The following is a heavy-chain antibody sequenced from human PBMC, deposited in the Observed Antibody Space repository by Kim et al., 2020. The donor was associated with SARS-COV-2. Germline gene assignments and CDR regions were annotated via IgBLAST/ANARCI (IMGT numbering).Heavy chain of an antibody. CDR2: IYHSGST. J-gene: IGHJ6*02. CDR3: AREGSSYQLGGNYGMDV. Sequence: SETLSLTCAVSGGSISSSNWWSWVRQPPGKGLEWIGEIYHSGSTNYNPSLKSRVTISVEKAKNQFSLKLSSVTAAATAVYYCAREGSSYQLGGNYGMDVWGQGTTVTVSS. CDR1: GGSISSSNW. V-gene: IGHV4-4*02. D-gene: IGHD6-13*01.